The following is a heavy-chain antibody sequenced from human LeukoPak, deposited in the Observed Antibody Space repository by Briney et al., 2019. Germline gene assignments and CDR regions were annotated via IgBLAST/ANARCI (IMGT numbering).Heavy chain of an antibody. CDR3: AKFTMVRGAIDY. Sequence: PSETLSLTCIVSGGSISNYYWSWVRQPPGKGLEWVSAISGSGGSTYYADSVKGRFTISRDNSKNTLYLQMNSLRAEDTAVYYCAKFTMVRGAIDYWGQGTLVTVSS. CDR1: GGSISNYY. J-gene: IGHJ4*02. D-gene: IGHD3-10*01. V-gene: IGHV3-23*01. CDR2: ISGSGGST.